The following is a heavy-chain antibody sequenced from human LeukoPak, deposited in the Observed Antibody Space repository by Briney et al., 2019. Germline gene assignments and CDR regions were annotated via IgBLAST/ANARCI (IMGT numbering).Heavy chain of an antibody. CDR3: ARSPNYRGSRYNWFDP. J-gene: IGHJ5*02. V-gene: IGHV5-51*01. D-gene: IGHD1-26*01. Sequence: PGESLKISCKGSGYSFTSYWIGWVRQMPGKGLEWMGIIYPGDSDTRYSPSFQGQVTISADKSISTAYLQWSSLKASDTAMYYCARSPNYRGSRYNWFDPWGQGTLVTVSS. CDR1: GYSFTSYW. CDR2: IYPGDSDT.